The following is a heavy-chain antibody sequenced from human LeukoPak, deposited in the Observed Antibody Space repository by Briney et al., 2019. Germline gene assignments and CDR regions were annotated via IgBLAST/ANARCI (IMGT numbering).Heavy chain of an antibody. Sequence: GGSLRLSCAASGFTFSSYSMNWVRQAPGKGLEWVSSISSSSSYIYYADSVKGRFTISRDNSKNTLYLQMNSLRAEDTAVYYCARDGGTYYYDSSGSNFDYWGQGTLVTVSS. CDR2: ISSSSSYI. D-gene: IGHD3-22*01. CDR1: GFTFSSYS. CDR3: ARDGGTYYYDSSGSNFDY. J-gene: IGHJ4*02. V-gene: IGHV3-21*01.